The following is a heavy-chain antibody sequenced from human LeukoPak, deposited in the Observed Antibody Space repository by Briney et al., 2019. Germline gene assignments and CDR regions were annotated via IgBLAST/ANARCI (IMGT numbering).Heavy chain of an antibody. J-gene: IGHJ6*02. CDR3: AARTHERTKYYYYGMDV. CDR2: FDPEDGET. V-gene: IGHV1-24*01. D-gene: IGHD1-1*01. CDR1: GYTLTELS. Sequence: ASVKVFCKVSGYTLTELSMHWVRQAPGKGLEWMGGFDPEDGETIYAQKFQGRVTMTEDTSTDTAYMELSSLRSEDTAVYYCAARTHERTKYYYYGMDVWGQGTTVTVSS.